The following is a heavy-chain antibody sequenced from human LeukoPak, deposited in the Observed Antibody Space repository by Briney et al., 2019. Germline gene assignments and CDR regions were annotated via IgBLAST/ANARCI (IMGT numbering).Heavy chain of an antibody. CDR1: GGSITSYY. D-gene: IGHD3-9*01. J-gene: IGHJ4*02. CDR2: IYYSGST. CDR3: ARERYFDWLGPSFFDY. Sequence: SETLSLTCTVSGGSITSYYCSCIRQPPREGREWIGYIYYSGSTNYNPSLKGRVTISVDTSKNQFSRKLSSVTAADTAVYYCARERYFDWLGPSFFDYWGQGALVSVSS. V-gene: IGHV4-59*12.